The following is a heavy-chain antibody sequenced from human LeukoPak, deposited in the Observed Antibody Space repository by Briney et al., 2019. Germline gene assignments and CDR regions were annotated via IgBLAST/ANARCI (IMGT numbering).Heavy chain of an antibody. D-gene: IGHD4/OR15-4a*01. CDR2: INGGGGST. Sequence: GGSLRLSCAASVFTFSIYAMSWVRQAPGKGLGWGSSINGGGGSTYYADSVKGRFTISSDNSKNTLYLQMNSLRAEDTAVYYCAKIGANVGFWGQGTLVTVSS. V-gene: IGHV3-23*01. CDR1: VFTFSIYA. CDR3: AKIGANVGF. J-gene: IGHJ4*02.